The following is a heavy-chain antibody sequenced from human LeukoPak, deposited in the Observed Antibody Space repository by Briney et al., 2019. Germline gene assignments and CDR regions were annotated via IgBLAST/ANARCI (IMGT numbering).Heavy chain of an antibody. CDR3: ARDESPDIVASDAFDI. CDR1: GFTVSSNY. CDR2: IYSGGST. D-gene: IGHD5-12*01. V-gene: IGHV3-53*05. J-gene: IGHJ3*02. Sequence: GGSLRLSCAASGFTVSSNYMSWVRQAPGKGLEWVSVIYSGGSTYYADSVKGRFTISRDNSKNTLYLQMNSLRAEDTAVYYCARDESPDIVASDAFDIWGQGTMVTVSS.